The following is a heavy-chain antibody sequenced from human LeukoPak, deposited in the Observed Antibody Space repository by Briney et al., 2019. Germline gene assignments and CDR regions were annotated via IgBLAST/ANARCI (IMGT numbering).Heavy chain of an antibody. CDR3: ARVRGSIWSLFYFDY. D-gene: IGHD6-13*01. CDR1: GFTFSSYG. Sequence: GGSLRLSCAASGFTFSSYGMHWVRQAPGKGLEWVAFIRYDGSNKYYADSVKGRFTISRDNSKNTLYLQMNSLRAEDTAIYYCARVRGSIWSLFYFDYWGQGSLVTVSS. J-gene: IGHJ4*02. CDR2: IRYDGSNK. V-gene: IGHV3-30*02.